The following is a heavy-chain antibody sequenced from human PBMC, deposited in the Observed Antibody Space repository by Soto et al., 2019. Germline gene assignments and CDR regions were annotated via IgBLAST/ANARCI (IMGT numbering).Heavy chain of an antibody. CDR1: GFTFSSYA. CDR3: AREIARLLGY. V-gene: IGHV3-30*04. Sequence: QVQLVESGGGVVQPGRSLRLSCAASGFTFSSYAMHWVRQAPGKGLEWVAVISYDGRNKYYEDSVKGRFTISRDNSKNTLYLQMISLRAEDTGVYYCAREIARLLGYWGQGTLVTVSS. J-gene: IGHJ4*02. D-gene: IGHD3-22*01. CDR2: ISYDGRNK.